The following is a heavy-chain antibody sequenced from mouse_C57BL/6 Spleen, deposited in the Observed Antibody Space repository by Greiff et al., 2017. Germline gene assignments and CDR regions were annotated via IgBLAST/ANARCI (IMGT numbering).Heavy chain of an antibody. CDR1: GFTFSDYG. Sequence: EVKLQESGGGLVKPGGSLKLSCAASGFTFSDYGMHWVRQAPEKGLEWVAYISSGSSTIYYADTVKGRFTISRDNAKNTLFLQMTSLRSEDTAMYYCARLRYYGSSYGYWYFDVWGTGTTVTVSS. J-gene: IGHJ1*03. CDR2: ISSGSSTI. V-gene: IGHV5-17*01. CDR3: ARLRYYGSSYGYWYFDV. D-gene: IGHD1-1*01.